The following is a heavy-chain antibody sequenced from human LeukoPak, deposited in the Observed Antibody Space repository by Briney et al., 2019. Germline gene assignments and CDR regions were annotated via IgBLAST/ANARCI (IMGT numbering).Heavy chain of an antibody. CDR3: AITSYYGSGSYSPYFDY. V-gene: IGHV3-30-3*01. J-gene: IGHJ4*02. Sequence: GGSLRLSCAASGFSFSNYAMHWVRQAPGKGLEWVAVISYDGSNKYYADSVKGRFTISRDNSKNTLYLQMNSLRAEDTAVYYCAITSYYGSGSYSPYFDYWGQGTLVTVSS. CDR2: ISYDGSNK. D-gene: IGHD3-10*01. CDR1: GFSFSNYA.